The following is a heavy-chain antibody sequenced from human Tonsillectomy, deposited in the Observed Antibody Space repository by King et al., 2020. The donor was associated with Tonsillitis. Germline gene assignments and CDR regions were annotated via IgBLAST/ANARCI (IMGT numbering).Heavy chain of an antibody. J-gene: IGHJ3*01. Sequence: VQLVESGGGLVQPGGSLRLSCAASGFTLRSYAMSWVRQAPGKGLEWVSAISGSGGSTYSADSVKGRFTISRDNSKNTLYLQMNSLRAEDTAVYYCAKDKVATMPRDAFDFWGQGTMVTVSS. CDR2: ISGSGGST. D-gene: IGHD5-12*01. CDR3: AKDKVATMPRDAFDF. CDR1: GFTLRSYA. V-gene: IGHV3-23*04.